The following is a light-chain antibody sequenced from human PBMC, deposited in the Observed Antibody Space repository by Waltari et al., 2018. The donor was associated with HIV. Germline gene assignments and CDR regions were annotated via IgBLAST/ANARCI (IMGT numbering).Light chain of an antibody. CDR2: EVS. Sequence: QSALTQPASVSGSPGQSITISCTGTSSDVGGYNYVSWYQHHPGKAPKLMISEVSNRPSGVSNRFSSSKSGNTASLTISGLQAEDEADYYCSSYSSSITLYVVFGGGTKLTVL. V-gene: IGLV2-14*01. CDR1: SSDVGGYNY. CDR3: SSYSSSITLYVV. J-gene: IGLJ2*01.